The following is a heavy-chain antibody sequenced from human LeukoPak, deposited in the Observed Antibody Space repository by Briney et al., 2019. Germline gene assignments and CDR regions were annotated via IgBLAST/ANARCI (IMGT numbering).Heavy chain of an antibody. D-gene: IGHD6-19*01. V-gene: IGHV1-2*02. CDR3: AKSIAVAGTGYYYYYYYMDV. J-gene: IGHJ6*03. Sequence: GASVKVSCKASGYTFTSYAMNWVRQAPGQGLEWMGWINPNSGGTNYAQKFQGRVTMTRDTSISTAYMELSRLRSDDTAVYYCAKSIAVAGTGYYYYYYYMDVWGKGTTVTVSS. CDR2: INPNSGGT. CDR1: GYTFTSYA.